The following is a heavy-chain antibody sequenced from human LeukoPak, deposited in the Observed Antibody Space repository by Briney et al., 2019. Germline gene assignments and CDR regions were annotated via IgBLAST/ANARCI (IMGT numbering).Heavy chain of an antibody. CDR2: ISSSGSTI. V-gene: IGHV3-11*01. J-gene: IGHJ3*02. D-gene: IGHD3-10*01. Sequence: GGSLRLSCAASGLTFSDYYMSWIRQAPGKGLEWVSYISSSGSTIYYADSVKGRFTISRDNAKNSLYLQMNSLRAEVTAVYYCARNYIGSDDAFDIWGQGTMVTVSS. CDR1: GLTFSDYY. CDR3: ARNYIGSDDAFDI.